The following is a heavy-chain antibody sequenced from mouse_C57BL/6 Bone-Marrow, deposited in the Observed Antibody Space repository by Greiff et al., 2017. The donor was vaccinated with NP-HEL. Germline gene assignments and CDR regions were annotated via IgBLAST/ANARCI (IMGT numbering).Heavy chain of an antibody. Sequence: EVQRVESGGDLVKPGGSLKLSCAASGFTFSSYGMSWVRQTPDKRLEWVATISSGGSYTYYPDSVKGRFTISRDNAKNTLYLQMSSLKSEDTAMYYCARERYSNGGFAYWGQGTLVTVSA. V-gene: IGHV5-6*01. CDR3: ARERYSNGGFAY. CDR2: ISSGGSYT. D-gene: IGHD2-5*01. J-gene: IGHJ3*01. CDR1: GFTFSSYG.